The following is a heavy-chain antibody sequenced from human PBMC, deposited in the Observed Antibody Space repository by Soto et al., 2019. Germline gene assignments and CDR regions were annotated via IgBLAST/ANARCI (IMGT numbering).Heavy chain of an antibody. J-gene: IGHJ4*02. D-gene: IGHD3-3*01. Sequence: EVQLLESGGGLVQHGGSLRLSCAASGFTFSSYAMSWVRQAPGKGLEWVSAISGSGGSTYYADSVKGRFTISRDNSKNTLYLQMNSLRAEDTAVYYCAKVDQLFGDSEDYWGQGTLVTVSS. CDR1: GFTFSSYA. V-gene: IGHV3-23*01. CDR3: AKVDQLFGDSEDY. CDR2: ISGSGGST.